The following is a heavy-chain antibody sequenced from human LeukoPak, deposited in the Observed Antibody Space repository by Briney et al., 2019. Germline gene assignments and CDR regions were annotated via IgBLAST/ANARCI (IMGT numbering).Heavy chain of an antibody. CDR3: AKVLLTRVASCSSSSCFAARWAFDF. J-gene: IGHJ4*02. CDR2: ISGNGGST. V-gene: IGHV3-43*02. D-gene: IGHD2-2*01. CDR1: GFAFDDFA. Sequence: GWSLRLSCAASGFAFDDFAMNWVRQAPGKGLEGVSLISGNGGSTYYTDSVKGRFTISRDNNKNSLHLQMNSLKTEDTALYYCAKVLLTRVASCSSSSCFAARWAFDFWGQGTLVTVSS.